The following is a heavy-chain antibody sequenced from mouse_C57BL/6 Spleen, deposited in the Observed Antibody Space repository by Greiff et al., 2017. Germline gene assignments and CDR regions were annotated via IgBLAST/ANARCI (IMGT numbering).Heavy chain of an antibody. CDR1: GYTFTSYW. CDR2: IYPSDSET. Sequence: QVQLQQPGAELVRPGSSVTLSCKASGYTFTSYWMDWVKQRPGQGLEWIGNIYPSDSETHYNQKFKDKATLTVDKSSSTAYMQLSSLTSEDSAVYYCARRLRSFDYWGQGTTLTVSS. CDR3: ARRLRSFDY. D-gene: IGHD1-1*01. V-gene: IGHV1-61*01. J-gene: IGHJ2*01.